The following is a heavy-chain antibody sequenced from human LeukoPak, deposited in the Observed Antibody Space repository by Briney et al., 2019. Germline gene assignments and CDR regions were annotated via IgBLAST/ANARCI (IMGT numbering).Heavy chain of an antibody. CDR2: IYHSGST. CDR1: GGSIKSNNW. J-gene: IGHJ4*02. CDR3: ARGPDSSGYYYFDF. Sequence: SETLSLTCAVSGGSIKSNNWWSWVRQPPGKGLEWIGEIYHSGSTNYNPSLESRVTISVDTSKNQFSLKLSSVTAADTAVYYCARGPDSSGYYYFDFWGQGTLVTVSS. D-gene: IGHD3-22*01. V-gene: IGHV4-4*02.